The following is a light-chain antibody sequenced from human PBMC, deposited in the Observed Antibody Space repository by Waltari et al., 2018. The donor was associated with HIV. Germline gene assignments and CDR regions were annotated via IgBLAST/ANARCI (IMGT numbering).Light chain of an antibody. Sequence: QSVLTQPPSMSAAPGQRVTISCSGGSSNIGSNYVSWYQQLPGTAPKLLIYDTDERPSGSPDRLSGSKSGTSATLDITGLQTGDEADYYCGAWDASLTSGVFGGGTKVTVL. J-gene: IGLJ3*02. CDR1: SSNIGSNY. CDR3: GAWDASLTSGV. V-gene: IGLV1-51*01. CDR2: DTD.